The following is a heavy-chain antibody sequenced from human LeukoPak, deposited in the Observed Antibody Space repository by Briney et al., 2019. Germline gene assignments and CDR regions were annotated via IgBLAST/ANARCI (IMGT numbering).Heavy chain of an antibody. CDR2: IIPLFGTE. V-gene: IGHV1-69*05. J-gene: IGHJ6*03. Sequence: ASGKVSCKAPGGTLCSNANSRVRQAPGQGLEWVGGIIPLFGTEKYAQKFQGRVTITTDESTSTAYMELSSLRSEDTAVYYCARGTWTTVGYYYYYYMDVWGKGTTVTVSS. CDR1: GGTLCSNA. CDR3: ARGTWTTVGYYYYYYMDV. D-gene: IGHD4-17*01.